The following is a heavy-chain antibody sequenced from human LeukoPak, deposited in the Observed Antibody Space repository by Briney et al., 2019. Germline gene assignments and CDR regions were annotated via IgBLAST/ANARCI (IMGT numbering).Heavy chain of an antibody. CDR2: ISIRSTYI. J-gene: IGHJ4*02. CDR1: GFSFDRYT. CDR3: AREALYSYVHFDY. Sequence: KPGGSLRLSCAASGFSFDRYTMNWVRQAPGKGLEWVSSISIRSTYIHYVDSVKGRFIISRDNARNSLYLQMNSLRAEDTAVYYCAREALYSYVHFDYWGQGTLVTVSS. D-gene: IGHD5-18*01. V-gene: IGHV3-21*01.